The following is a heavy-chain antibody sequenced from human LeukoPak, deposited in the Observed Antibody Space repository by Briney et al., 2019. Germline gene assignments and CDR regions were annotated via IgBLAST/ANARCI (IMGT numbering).Heavy chain of an antibody. CDR3: ARGTKRFGELWDWFDP. CDR2: ISAYNGNT. J-gene: IGHJ5*02. D-gene: IGHD3-10*01. Sequence: PGASVKVSCKASGYTFTSYGITWVRQAPGQGHEWMGWISAYNGNTNYAQKFQGRVTMTRDTSTSTAYMELRSLRSDDTAIYYCARGTKRFGELWDWFDPWGQRTLVTVSS. V-gene: IGHV1-18*01. CDR1: GYTFTSYG.